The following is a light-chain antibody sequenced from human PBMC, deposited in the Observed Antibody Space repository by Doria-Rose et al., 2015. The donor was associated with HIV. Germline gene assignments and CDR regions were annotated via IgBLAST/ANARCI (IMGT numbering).Light chain of an antibody. CDR3: QQYGTSRGT. CDR2: DAS. V-gene: IGKV3-20*01. CDR1: QRVKSSY. Sequence: EIVMTQSPGTLSLSPGERATLSCRASQRVKSSYLAWYQQKPGQAPRLLIYDASTRATGIPDRFSGSGSGTDFNLTISRLEPEDVAVYYCQQYGTSRGTFGQGTRLEIK. J-gene: IGKJ5*01.